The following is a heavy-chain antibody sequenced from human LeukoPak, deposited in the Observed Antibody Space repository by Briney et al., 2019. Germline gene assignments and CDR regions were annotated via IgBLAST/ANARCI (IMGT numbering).Heavy chain of an antibody. CDR2: INPAGSVT. J-gene: IGHJ4*02. Sequence: PGGSLRVSCSASGFTISSYWTHWVRQAPRKGLVWVSRINPAGSVTNNADSARGRFTISRDTATNTLYLEMNSLRAEDTAVYYCSRDVVGAEDYWGQGTLVTVSS. CDR1: GFTISSYW. D-gene: IGHD3-16*01. CDR3: SRDVVGAEDY. V-gene: IGHV3-74*01.